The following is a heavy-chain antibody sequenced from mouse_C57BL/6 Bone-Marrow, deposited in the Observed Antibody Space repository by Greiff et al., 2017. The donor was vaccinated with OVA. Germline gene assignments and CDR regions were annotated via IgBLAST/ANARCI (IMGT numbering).Heavy chain of an antibody. D-gene: IGHD2-3*01. J-gene: IGHJ1*03. V-gene: IGHV3-6*01. CDR2: ISYDGSN. CDR1: GYSITSGYY. CDR3: AREGDGYLWYCDV. Sequence: ESGPGLVKPSQSLSLTCSVTGYSITSGYYWYWIRQFPGNQLEWVCIISYDGSNNYNPSLKNRISLTRDTSKNQFFLKLNSVTTEDTATEYCAREGDGYLWYCDVWGTGTAVTVTS.